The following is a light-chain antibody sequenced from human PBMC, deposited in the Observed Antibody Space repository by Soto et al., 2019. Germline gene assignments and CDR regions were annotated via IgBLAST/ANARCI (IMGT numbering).Light chain of an antibody. J-gene: IGKJ1*01. CDR3: QQYNSYSGT. CDR2: KAS. CDR1: QSISSW. V-gene: IGKV1-5*03. Sequence: DIQMTQSPSTLSASVGDRVTITCRASQSISSWLAWYQHKPGKASKLLIYKASSLESGVPSRFSGSGSGTEFTLTISSLQPDDFATYYCQQYNSYSGTFGQGTKVDIK.